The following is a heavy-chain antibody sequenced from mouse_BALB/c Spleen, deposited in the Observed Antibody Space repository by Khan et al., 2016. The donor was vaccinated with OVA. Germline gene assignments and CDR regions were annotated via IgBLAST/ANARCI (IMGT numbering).Heavy chain of an antibody. V-gene: IGHV2-6-1*01. Sequence: VQLQESGPGLVAPSQSLSITCTISGFSLTDYGVHWVRQPPGRGLEWLVVIWSDGSTTYNSALKSRLSIIKDNSTSQIFLKMNSLQTDDTAMYYCARQPYYHYYIMDYWGQGTSVTVSS. D-gene: IGHD2-10*01. CDR1: GFSLTDYG. J-gene: IGHJ4*01. CDR2: IWSDGST. CDR3: ARQPYYHYYIMDY.